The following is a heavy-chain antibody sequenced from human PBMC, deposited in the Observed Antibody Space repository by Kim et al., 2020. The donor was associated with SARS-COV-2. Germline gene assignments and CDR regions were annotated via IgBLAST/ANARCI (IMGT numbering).Heavy chain of an antibody. V-gene: IGHV3-23*03. J-gene: IGHJ5*02. Sequence: GGSLRLSCAASGFTFTTYAMTWVRQAPGKGLEWVSLINKDATGTYYADFVEGRFTISRDNSKNMVFLQIHNLRAEDTGIYYCSKQGVPGLNWFDPWGQGTLVAVSS. D-gene: IGHD6-19*01. CDR3: SKQGVPGLNWFDP. CDR2: INKDATGT. CDR1: GFTFTTYA.